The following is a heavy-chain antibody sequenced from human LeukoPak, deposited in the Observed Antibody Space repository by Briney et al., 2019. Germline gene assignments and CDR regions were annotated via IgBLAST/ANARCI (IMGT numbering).Heavy chain of an antibody. Sequence: LKISCKGSGSTFTSYWTAWVRQLPGKGLKWMGIISPAYSDTTYSPSFQAQATIPADKPLTHASLHWSGLKASAPAMYYCARQGDYVWGSYRPTGYYFDYWGQGTLVTVSS. D-gene: IGHD3-16*02. CDR2: ISPAYSDT. CDR1: GSTFTSYW. CDR3: ARQGDYVWGSYRPTGYYFDY. J-gene: IGHJ4*02. V-gene: IGHV5-51*01.